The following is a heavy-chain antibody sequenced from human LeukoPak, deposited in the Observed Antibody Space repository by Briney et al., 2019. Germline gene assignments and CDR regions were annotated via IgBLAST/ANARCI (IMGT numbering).Heavy chain of an antibody. Sequence: PGGSLRLSCAASGFTFSSYAMHWVRQAPGKGLEWVAVISYDGSNKYYADSVKGRFTISRDNSKNTLYLQMNSLRAEDTAVYYCAREVDTMWDYYSMDVWGQGTTVTVSS. J-gene: IGHJ6*02. CDR3: AREVDTMWDYYSMDV. V-gene: IGHV3-30-3*01. CDR1: GFTFSSYA. CDR2: ISYDGSNK. D-gene: IGHD3-10*02.